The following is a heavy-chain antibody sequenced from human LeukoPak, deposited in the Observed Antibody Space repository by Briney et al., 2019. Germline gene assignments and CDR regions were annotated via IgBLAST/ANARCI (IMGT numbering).Heavy chain of an antibody. CDR1: GFTFSSYS. Sequence: GGSLRLSCAASGFTFSSYSMNWVRQAPGKGLEWVSSISSSSSYIYYADSVKGRFTISRDNAKNSLYLQMNSLRAEDTAVYYRARIAAAIMDAFDIWGQGTMVTVSS. CDR3: ARIAAAIMDAFDI. CDR2: ISSSSSYI. V-gene: IGHV3-21*01. J-gene: IGHJ3*02. D-gene: IGHD6-13*01.